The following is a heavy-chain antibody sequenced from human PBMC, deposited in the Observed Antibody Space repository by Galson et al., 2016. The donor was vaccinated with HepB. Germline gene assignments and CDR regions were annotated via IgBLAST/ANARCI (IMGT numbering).Heavy chain of an antibody. Sequence: SETLSLTCTVYGGSFTGYYWSWIRQSPGKGLEWIAEVNDRGGTDYNPSLKSRVTVTIDTSKNQFSLKLTSVTAADTAVYYCASPGWSGSRLVVGFYYKGLNVWGQGTTVTVSS. J-gene: IGHJ6*02. CDR1: GGSFTGYY. V-gene: IGHV4-34*01. CDR3: ASPGWSGSRLVVGFYYKGLNV. CDR2: VNDRGGT. D-gene: IGHD1-26*01.